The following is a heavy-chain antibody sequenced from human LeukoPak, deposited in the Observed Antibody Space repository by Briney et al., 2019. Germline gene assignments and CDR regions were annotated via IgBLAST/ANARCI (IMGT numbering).Heavy chain of an antibody. D-gene: IGHD3-22*01. CDR2: IKQDGSEK. Sequence: GGSLRLSCAASGLTFSYYWMSWVRQAPGKGLEWVANIKQDGSEKYYVDSVKGRFTISRDNAKNSLYLLMNSLRAEDAAMYYCATYYYDNTGIIWGQGTLVTVSS. J-gene: IGHJ4*02. CDR1: GLTFSYYW. CDR3: ATYYYDNTGII. V-gene: IGHV3-7*01.